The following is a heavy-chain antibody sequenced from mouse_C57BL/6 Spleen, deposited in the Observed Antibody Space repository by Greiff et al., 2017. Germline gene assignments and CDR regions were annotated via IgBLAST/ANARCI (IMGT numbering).Heavy chain of an antibody. CDR2: IDPSDSDT. V-gene: IGHV1-52*01. Sequence: QVQLKQPGAELVRPGSSVKLSCKASGYTFTSYWMHWVKQRPIQGLEWIGNIDPSDSDTHYNQKFKDKATLTVDKSSRTAYMQRSSLTSEDSAVYYCARGWEDSSGYVDYAMDYWGQGTSVTVSS. J-gene: IGHJ4*01. CDR3: ARGWEDSSGYVDYAMDY. CDR1: GYTFTSYW. D-gene: IGHD3-2*02.